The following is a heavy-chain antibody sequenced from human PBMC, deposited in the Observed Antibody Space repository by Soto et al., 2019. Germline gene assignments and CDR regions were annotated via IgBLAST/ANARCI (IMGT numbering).Heavy chain of an antibody. V-gene: IGHV6-1*01. CDR3: ARQIAATGTAGTFDY. J-gene: IGHJ4*02. Sequence: QVQLQQSGPGLVKPSQTLSLTCGISGDSVSSNSAAWTWIRQSPSRGLEWLGRTYYRSTWSNDYAISVKSRITINPDTSNNQFSLHLNSVTPEDTAVYYCARQIAATGTAGTFDYWGQGTLVTVSS. D-gene: IGHD6-13*01. CDR2: TYYRSTWSN. CDR1: GDSVSSNSAA.